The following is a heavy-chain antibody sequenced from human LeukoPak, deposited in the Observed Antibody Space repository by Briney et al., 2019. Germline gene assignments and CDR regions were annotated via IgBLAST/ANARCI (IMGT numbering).Heavy chain of an antibody. D-gene: IGHD3-10*01. J-gene: IGHJ1*01. CDR3: ARSIWFRDPRGYFQH. Sequence: ASVKVSCKAAGYTFTGYYMHWVRQARGQGLEWMGWINPNSGGTNYAQKFQGRVTMTRDTSISTAYMELSRLRSDDTAVYYCARSIWFRDPRGYFQHWGQGTLVTVSS. CDR2: INPNSGGT. V-gene: IGHV1-2*02. CDR1: GYTFTGYY.